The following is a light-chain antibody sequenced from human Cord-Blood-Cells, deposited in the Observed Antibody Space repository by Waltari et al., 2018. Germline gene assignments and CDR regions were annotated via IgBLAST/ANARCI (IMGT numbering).Light chain of an antibody. Sequence: EIVLTQSPATLSLSPGERATLSCRASQSFSNYLAWYQQKPGQAPRLLIDDASNSTTGIPARFSGGASGTDFTLTISSLEPEDFAVYYCQQRSNWTFGQGTKVEIK. V-gene: IGKV3-11*01. CDR1: QSFSNY. CDR2: DAS. J-gene: IGKJ1*01. CDR3: QQRSNWT.